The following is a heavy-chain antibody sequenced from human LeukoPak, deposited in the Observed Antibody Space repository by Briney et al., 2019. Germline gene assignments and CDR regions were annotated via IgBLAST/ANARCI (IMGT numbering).Heavy chain of an antibody. V-gene: IGHV4-39*07. J-gene: IGHJ5*02. Sequence: PSETLSLTCTVSGGSISSSNYYWGWIRQPPGKGLEWIGSLYYSGSTFYNPSLKSRVTISVDTSKNQFSLKLSSVTAADTAVYYCARSIAVTYYNWFDPWGQGTLVTVSS. CDR3: ARSIAVTYYNWFDP. CDR2: LYYSGST. D-gene: IGHD6-19*01. CDR1: GGSISSSNYY.